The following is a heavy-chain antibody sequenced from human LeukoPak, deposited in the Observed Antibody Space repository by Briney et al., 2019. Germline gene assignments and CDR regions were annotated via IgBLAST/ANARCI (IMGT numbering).Heavy chain of an antibody. CDR3: AKDLMGLQLKADYFDY. D-gene: IGHD1-1*01. J-gene: IGHJ4*02. V-gene: IGHV3-30*02. Sequence: GGSLRLSCVASGLTFSGYGMHWVRQAPGKGLEWVTFIQHDGSNQYYADSVKGRFTISRDNSKNTLYLQMNSLRAEDTAVYYCAKDLMGLQLKADYFDYWGQGTLVTVSS. CDR2: IQHDGSNQ. CDR1: GLTFSGYG.